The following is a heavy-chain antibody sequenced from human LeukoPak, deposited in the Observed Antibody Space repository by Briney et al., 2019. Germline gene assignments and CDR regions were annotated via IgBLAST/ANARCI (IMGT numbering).Heavy chain of an antibody. J-gene: IGHJ4*02. D-gene: IGHD6-19*01. CDR1: GYTFTGYY. Sequence: RASVTVSCKASGYTFTGYYMHWVRQAPGQGLEWMGWINPNSGGTNYAQKFQGRVTMTRDTSISTAYMELSRLRSDDTAVYYCARDSLSSSGWYRVEYWGQGTLVTVSP. CDR2: INPNSGGT. CDR3: ARDSLSSSGWYRVEY. V-gene: IGHV1-2*02.